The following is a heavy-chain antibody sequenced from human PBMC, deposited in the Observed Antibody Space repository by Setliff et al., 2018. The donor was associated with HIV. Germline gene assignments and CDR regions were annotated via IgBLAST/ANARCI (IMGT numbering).Heavy chain of an antibody. CDR1: GDSIGSGGYY. J-gene: IGHJ3*02. CDR3: ARGDAMTSLGAFDI. Sequence: SETLSLTCTVSGDSIGSGGYYWSWIRQHPGKGLEWIGYIFYSGSTYYNPSLKSRVTISVDTSKNQFSLKLSSVTAADTAVYYCARGDAMTSLGAFDIWGQGTMVTVSS. D-gene: IGHD2-2*01. V-gene: IGHV4-31*03. CDR2: IFYSGST.